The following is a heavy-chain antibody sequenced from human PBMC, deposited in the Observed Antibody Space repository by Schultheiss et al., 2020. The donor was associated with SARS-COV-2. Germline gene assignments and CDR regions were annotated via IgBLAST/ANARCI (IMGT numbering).Heavy chain of an antibody. CDR3: ARDWVEVFGYYYGMDV. CDR1: GGTFSSYT. D-gene: IGHD3-10*02. J-gene: IGHJ6*02. V-gene: IGHV1-69*04. Sequence: SVKVSCKASGGTFSSYTISWVRQAPGQGLEWMGRIIPILGIANYAQKFQGRVTMTTDTSTSTAYMELSSLRSEDTALYYCARDWVEVFGYYYGMDVWGQGTTVTVSS. CDR2: IIPILGIA.